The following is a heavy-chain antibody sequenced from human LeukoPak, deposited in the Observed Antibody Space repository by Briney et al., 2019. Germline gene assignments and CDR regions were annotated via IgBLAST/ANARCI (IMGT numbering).Heavy chain of an antibody. D-gene: IGHD3-10*01. J-gene: IGHJ4*02. V-gene: IGHV4-39*01. CDR3: ARQGGSGSYYYFDY. Sequence: PSETLSLTCTVSGGSISSSSYYWGWIRQPPGKGREWIGSIYYSGSTYYNPSLKSRVTISVDTSKNQFSLKLSSVTAADTAVYYCARQGGSGSYYYFDYWGQGTLVTVSS. CDR1: GGSISSSSYY. CDR2: IYYSGST.